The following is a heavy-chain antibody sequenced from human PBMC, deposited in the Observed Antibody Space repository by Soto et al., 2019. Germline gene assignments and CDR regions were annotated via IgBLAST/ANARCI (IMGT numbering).Heavy chain of an antibody. Sequence: QVQLVQSGAEVKKPGSSVKVSCKASGGTFSSHAFSWLRQAPGQGLEWMGGLVPSYVKANYAPKFQGRVTITADESTTTVYMELLSLRFEDTALYYCATGDPDNGGKWGFNWFDPWGQGTLVTVSS. J-gene: IGHJ5*02. D-gene: IGHD4-17*01. CDR2: LVPSYVKA. CDR3: ATGDPDNGGKWGFNWFDP. CDR1: GGTFSSHA. V-gene: IGHV1-69*01.